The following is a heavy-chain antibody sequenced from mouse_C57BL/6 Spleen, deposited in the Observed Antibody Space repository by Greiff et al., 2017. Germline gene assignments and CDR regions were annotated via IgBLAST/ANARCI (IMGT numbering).Heavy chain of an antibody. CDR2: IDPENGDT. CDR1: GFNIKDDY. D-gene: IGHD1-1*01. V-gene: IGHV14-4*01. J-gene: IGHJ2*01. Sequence: VQLKESGAELVRPGASVKLSCTASGFNIKDDYMHWVKQRPEQGLEWIGWIDPENGDTEYASKFQGKATITADTSSNTAYLQLSSLTSEDTAVYYCTTYGSSYPDYWGQGTTLTVSS. CDR3: TTYGSSYPDY.